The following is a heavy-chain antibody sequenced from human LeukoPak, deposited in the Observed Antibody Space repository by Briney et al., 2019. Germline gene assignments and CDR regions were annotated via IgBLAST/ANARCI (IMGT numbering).Heavy chain of an antibody. CDR2: ISYDGSNK. CDR1: GFTFSSCA. CDR3: ATLWGYCSGDSCPHPFDY. Sequence: GGSLRLSCAASGFTFSSCAVHWVRQAPGKGLEWVAIISYDGSNKYYADSVKGRFTISRDNSKNTLYLQMNSLRAEDTAVYYCATLWGYCSGDSCPHPFDYWGQGTLVTVSS. V-gene: IGHV3-30-3*01. J-gene: IGHJ4*02. D-gene: IGHD2-15*01.